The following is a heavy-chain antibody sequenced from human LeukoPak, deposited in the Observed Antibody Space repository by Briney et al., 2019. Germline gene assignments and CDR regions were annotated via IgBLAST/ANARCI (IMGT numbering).Heavy chain of an antibody. V-gene: IGHV4-59*01. J-gene: IGHJ4*02. CDR3: ARGDDYKSTLFDY. CDR1: GGSISSYY. CDR2: ISYSGTN. D-gene: IGHD5-12*01. Sequence: SESLSLTRTVSGGSISSYYSNCIRQPPGKGLECIGYISYSGTNNYTPSLKSRVTISVDTSKKQFSLKLTSATAADTAVYYCARGDDYKSTLFDYWGQGTLVTVSS.